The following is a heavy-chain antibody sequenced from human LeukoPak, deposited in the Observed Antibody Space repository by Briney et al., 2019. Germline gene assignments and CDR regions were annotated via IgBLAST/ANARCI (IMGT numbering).Heavy chain of an antibody. CDR1: GFSFSSYG. D-gene: IGHD3-22*01. CDR3: SRRRSPLFYDSSGYLFDY. J-gene: IGHJ4*02. V-gene: IGHV3-30*03. Sequence: GGSLRLSCAASGFSFSSYGMHWVRQAPGKGLEWVAVISYDGSNKYYGDSVKGRFTISRDNSKNTLYLQMNSLRAEDTAVYYCSRRRSPLFYDSSGYLFDYWGQGTLVTVSS. CDR2: ISYDGSNK.